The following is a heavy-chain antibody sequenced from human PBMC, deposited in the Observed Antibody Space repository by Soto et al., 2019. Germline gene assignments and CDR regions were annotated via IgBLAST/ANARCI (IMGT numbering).Heavy chain of an antibody. V-gene: IGHV5-10-1*01. D-gene: IGHD6-19*01. Sequence: GESLKISCKGSGYRFTSYWISWVRQMPGKGLEWMGRIDPSDSHTNYSPSSEGHVTISADKSISTAYLQWSSLKASDTAMYYCARGDVAGYNYAMDAWGQGPTVPVSS. CDR2: IDPSDSHT. J-gene: IGHJ6*02. CDR3: ARGDVAGYNYAMDA. CDR1: GYRFTSYW.